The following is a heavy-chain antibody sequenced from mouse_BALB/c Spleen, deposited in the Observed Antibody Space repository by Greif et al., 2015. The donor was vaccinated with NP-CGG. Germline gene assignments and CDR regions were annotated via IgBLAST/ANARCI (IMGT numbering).Heavy chain of an antibody. CDR2: ILPGSGST. D-gene: IGHD1-1*01. J-gene: IGHJ4*01. V-gene: IGHV1-9*01. CDR1: GYTFSSYW. CDR3: ARRAITTVSYAMDY. Sequence: QVQLQQPGAELMKPGASVKISCKATGYTFSSYWIEWVKQRPGHGLEWIGEILPGSGSTNYNEKFKGKATFTADTSSNTAYMQLSSLTSEDSAVYYCARRAITTVSYAMDYWGQGTSVTVSS.